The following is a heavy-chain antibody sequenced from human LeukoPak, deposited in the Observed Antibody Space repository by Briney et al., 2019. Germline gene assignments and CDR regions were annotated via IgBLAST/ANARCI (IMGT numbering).Heavy chain of an antibody. Sequence: SGGSLRLSCAASGFTVSSNYMSWVRQAPGKGLEWVSVIYSGGSTYYADSVKGRFTISRDNSKNTLYLQMNSLRAEDTAVYYCAREWHYYDSSGYFLSWFDPWGQGTLVIVSS. J-gene: IGHJ5*02. D-gene: IGHD3-22*01. CDR3: AREWHYYDSSGYFLSWFDP. CDR1: GFTVSSNY. V-gene: IGHV3-66*02. CDR2: IYSGGST.